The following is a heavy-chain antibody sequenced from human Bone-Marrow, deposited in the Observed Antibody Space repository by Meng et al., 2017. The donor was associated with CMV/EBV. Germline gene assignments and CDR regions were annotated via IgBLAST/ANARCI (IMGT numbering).Heavy chain of an antibody. V-gene: IGHV4-39*07. D-gene: IGHD3-10*01. CDR3: AREIVGDLDYGSGNYYFDY. CDR1: GGSLSSSSYY. CDR2: IYYSGST. J-gene: IGHJ4*02. Sequence: SETLSLTCTVSGGSLSSSSYYWGWIRQPPGKGLEWIGSIYYSGSTYYNPSLKSRVTISVDTSKNQCSLKLSSVTAADTAVYYCAREIVGDLDYGSGNYYFDYWGQGTLVTVSS.